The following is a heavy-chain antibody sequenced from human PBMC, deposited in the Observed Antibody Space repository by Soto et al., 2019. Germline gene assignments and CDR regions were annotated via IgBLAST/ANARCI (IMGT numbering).Heavy chain of an antibody. CDR1: GFTFSSYS. J-gene: IGHJ1*01. D-gene: IGHD2-21*02. Sequence: EVQLVESGGGLVQPGGSLRLSCAASGFTFSSYSMNWVRQAPGKGLEWVSYISSSSSTIYYADSVKGRFTISRDNAKNSLYLQMNSLRDEDTAVYYCARGYCGGDCYPETEYFQHWGQGTLVTXSS. CDR2: ISSSSSTI. CDR3: ARGYCGGDCYPETEYFQH. V-gene: IGHV3-48*02.